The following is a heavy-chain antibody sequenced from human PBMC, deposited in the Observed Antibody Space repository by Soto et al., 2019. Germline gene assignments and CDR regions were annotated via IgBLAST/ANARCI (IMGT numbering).Heavy chain of an antibody. D-gene: IGHD6-19*01. CDR1: GGSISSGGYY. CDR2: IYYSGST. CDR3: ARVGAVAGRGVYFDY. Sequence: TLSLTCTVSGGSISSGGYYWSWIRQHPGKGLEWIGYIYYSGSTYYNPSLKSRVTISVDTSKNQFSLKLSSVTAADTAVYYCARVGAVAGRGVYFDYWGQGTLVTVSS. J-gene: IGHJ4*02. V-gene: IGHV4-31*03.